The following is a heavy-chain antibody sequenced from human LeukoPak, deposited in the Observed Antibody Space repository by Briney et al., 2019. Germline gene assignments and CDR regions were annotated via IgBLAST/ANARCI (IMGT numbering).Heavy chain of an antibody. CDR2: ISAYNGNT. D-gene: IGHD2-2*01. CDR1: GYTFTSYG. J-gene: IGHJ5*02. Sequence: ASVKVSCKASGYTFTSYGISWVRQAPGQGLEWMGWISAYNGNTNYAQKLQGRVTMTTDTSTSTAYMELRSLRSDDTAVYYRARDLPLIVVVPAATKRNWFDPWGQGTLVTVSS. V-gene: IGHV1-18*04. CDR3: ARDLPLIVVVPAATKRNWFDP.